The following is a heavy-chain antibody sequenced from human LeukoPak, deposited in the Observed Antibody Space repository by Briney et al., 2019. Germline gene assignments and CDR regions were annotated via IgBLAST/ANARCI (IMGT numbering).Heavy chain of an antibody. Sequence: GGSLRLSCAASGFTFSSYWMHWVRQAPGKGLVWVSHIKSDGKSIRYADSVKGRFTISRDNAKNTLYLQMNSLRAEDTAVYYCARDWSGSLDYWGQGPLVTVSS. CDR1: GFTFSSYW. V-gene: IGHV3-74*01. CDR3: ARDWSGSLDY. J-gene: IGHJ4*02. D-gene: IGHD1-26*01. CDR2: IKSDGKSI.